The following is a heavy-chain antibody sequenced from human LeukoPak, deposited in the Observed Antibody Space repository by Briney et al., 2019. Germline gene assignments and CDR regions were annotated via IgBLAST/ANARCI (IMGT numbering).Heavy chain of an antibody. CDR3: ARGRPYHSGVPPWFDP. V-gene: IGHV4-39*07. D-gene: IGHD6-19*01. CDR2: VSYSGTV. CDR1: GVSISSDDYF. Sequence: PSETLSLTCAVSGVSISSDDYFWGWIRQSPGKGLEWIASVSYSGTVYYNPSLESRVTISLDTSKNQFSLTMNSVTAADTALYYCARGRPYHSGVPPWFDPWGQGTLVTVSS. J-gene: IGHJ5*02.